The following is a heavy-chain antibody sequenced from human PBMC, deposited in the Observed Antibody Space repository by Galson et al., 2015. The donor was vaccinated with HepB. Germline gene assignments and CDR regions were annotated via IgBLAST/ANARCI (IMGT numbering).Heavy chain of an antibody. CDR1: GFTFSSYA. CDR3: ARGAKSDWTHFDY. D-gene: IGHD3/OR15-3a*01. V-gene: IGHV3-21*01. J-gene: IGHJ4*02. Sequence: SLRLSCAASGFTFSSYAMSWVRQAPGKGLEWVSSISSSSSYIYYADSVKGRFTISRDNAKNSLYLQMNSLSAEDTAVYYCARGAKSDWTHFDYWGQGTLVTVSS. CDR2: ISSSSSYI.